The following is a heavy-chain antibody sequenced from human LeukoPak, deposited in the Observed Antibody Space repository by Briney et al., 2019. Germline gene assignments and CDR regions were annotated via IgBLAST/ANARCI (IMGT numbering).Heavy chain of an antibody. Sequence: GGPLRLSCAASGFTFSNYWMHWVRQAPGKGPVWVSRIKSDGSSTRFADSVQGRFTTSRDNGKNTLYLQMNSLRAEDTAVYYCARGGDSSNWYPGYFDYWGQGALVTVSS. CDR1: GFTFSNYW. V-gene: IGHV3-74*01. CDR2: IKSDGSST. J-gene: IGHJ4*02. CDR3: ARGGDSSNWYPGYFDY. D-gene: IGHD6-13*01.